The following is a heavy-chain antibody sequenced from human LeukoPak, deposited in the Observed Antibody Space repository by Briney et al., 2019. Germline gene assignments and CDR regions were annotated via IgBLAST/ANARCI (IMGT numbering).Heavy chain of an antibody. CDR1: GYSFTSYW. Sequence: GESLKISCKGSGYSFTSYWIGWARQMPGKGLEWMGGIYPGDSDTRYSPSFQGQVTFSADKSATTAYLQWSSLKASDTAVYYCARRNDYYYAMDVWGQGTTVTVSS. V-gene: IGHV5-51*01. CDR2: IYPGDSDT. J-gene: IGHJ6*02. CDR3: ARRNDYYYAMDV.